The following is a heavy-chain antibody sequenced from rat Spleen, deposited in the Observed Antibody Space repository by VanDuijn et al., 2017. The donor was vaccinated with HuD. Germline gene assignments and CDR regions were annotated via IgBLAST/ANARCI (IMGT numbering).Heavy chain of an antibody. J-gene: IGHJ2*01. CDR3: ARKYSGYNSYYFDY. CDR2: ISTGGGNT. D-gene: IGHD1-9*01. CDR1: GFTFSNYD. Sequence: EVQLVESGGGLVQPGRSLKLSCAASGFTFSNYDMAWVRQAPTKGLEWVASISTGGGNTYYRDSVKGRFTVSRDDAKSTLYLQMDSLRSEDTATYYCARKYSGYNSYYFDYWGQGVMVTVSS. V-gene: IGHV5-25*01.